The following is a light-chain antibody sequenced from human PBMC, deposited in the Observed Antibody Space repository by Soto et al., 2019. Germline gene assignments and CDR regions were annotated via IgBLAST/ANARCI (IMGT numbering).Light chain of an antibody. CDR3: GAWDSSLSAFV. CDR1: RSNIGDNH. V-gene: IGLV1-51*01. Sequence: QSVLTQPPSVSAAPGQKVTISCSGVRSNIGDNHVSRYQHLPGTAPKLLIYDTTQRPSGIPNRFSVSKSGTSVTLGITGLQTGDEAEYYCGAWDSSLSAFVFGTGTKVTVL. J-gene: IGLJ1*01. CDR2: DTT.